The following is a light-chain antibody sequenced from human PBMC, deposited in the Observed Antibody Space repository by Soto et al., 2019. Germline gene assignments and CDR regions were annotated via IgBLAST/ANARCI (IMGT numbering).Light chain of an antibody. Sequence: SVLTQPASVSGSPGQSITISCTGTSSDVGGYKYVSWYQQHPGKAPKLMIYDVSNRPSGVSNRFSGYKSGNTASLTISGVQAEDEADYYCSSYTSSVNYVFGTGTKVTVL. CDR1: SSDVGGYKY. CDR2: DVS. V-gene: IGLV2-14*03. CDR3: SSYTSSVNYV. J-gene: IGLJ1*01.